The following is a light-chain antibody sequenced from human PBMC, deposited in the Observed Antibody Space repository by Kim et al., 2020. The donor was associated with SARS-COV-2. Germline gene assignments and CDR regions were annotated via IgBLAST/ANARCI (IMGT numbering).Light chain of an antibody. J-gene: IGKJ1*01. CDR2: DAS. CDR1: QSVSNNY. V-gene: IGKV3-20*01. CDR3: QQYGASPQT. Sequence: EIVLTQSPGTLSLSPGERATLSCRASQSVSNNYLAWYQQRPGQAPRLLILDASTRATGIPDRFSGSGSGTDFTLTISRLEPEDFAVYSCQQYGASPQTFGLGTKV.